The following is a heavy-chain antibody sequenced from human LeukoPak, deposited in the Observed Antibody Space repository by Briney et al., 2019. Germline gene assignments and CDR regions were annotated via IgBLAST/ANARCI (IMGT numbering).Heavy chain of an antibody. Sequence: PGGSLRLSCAASGFTFSSYGMSWVRQAPGKGLEWVSAISGSGGSTYYADSVKGRFTISRDNSKNTLYLQMNSLRAEGTAVYYCAKDRYSSGWYPDYWGQGTLVTVSS. CDR2: ISGSGGST. J-gene: IGHJ4*02. V-gene: IGHV3-23*01. CDR3: AKDRYSSGWYPDY. CDR1: GFTFSSYG. D-gene: IGHD6-19*01.